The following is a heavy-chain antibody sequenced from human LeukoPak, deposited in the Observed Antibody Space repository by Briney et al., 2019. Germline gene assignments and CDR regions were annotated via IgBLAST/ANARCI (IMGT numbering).Heavy chain of an antibody. CDR3: ARIVGAADFDY. J-gene: IGHJ4*02. V-gene: IGHV3-66*01. D-gene: IGHD1-26*01. CDR1: GFTVSSNY. CDR2: IYSGGST. Sequence: GGSLRLSCAASGFTVSSNYMSWVRQAPGKGLEWVSVIYSGGSTYYADSVKGRFTISRDNSKNTLYLQMNSLRAEDTAVYYCARIVGAADFDYWGQGTLVTVSS.